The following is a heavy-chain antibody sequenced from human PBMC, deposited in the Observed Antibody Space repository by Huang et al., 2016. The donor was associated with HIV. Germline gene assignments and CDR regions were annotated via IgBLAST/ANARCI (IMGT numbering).Heavy chain of an antibody. V-gene: IGHV5-51*03. Sequence: EVHLVQSGAEVKQPGESLKISCKGYEYSFTKYWIAWVRQIPGKGLEWLGFSYPDDSATNLRPPFEGQVTISVDKSINTAYLQWNSLKASDTAMYFCARTYCSVGACQYRDYWGQGTLLTVSS. CDR1: EYSFTKYW. CDR3: ARTYCSVGACQYRDY. CDR2: SYPDDSAT. J-gene: IGHJ4*02. D-gene: IGHD2-15*01.